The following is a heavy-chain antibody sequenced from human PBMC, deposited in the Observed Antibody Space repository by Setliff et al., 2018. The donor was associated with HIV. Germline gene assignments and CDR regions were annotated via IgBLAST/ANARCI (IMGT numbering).Heavy chain of an antibody. Sequence: GGSLRLSCAASGFTFSSYGMHWVRQAPGKGLEWVAFIRYDGSNKYYADSVKGRFTISRDNSKNTLYLQMNSLRAEDTAVYYCARDIGIRIMVAASDAFDIWGQGTMVTVSS. CDR1: GFTFSSYG. V-gene: IGHV3-30*02. J-gene: IGHJ3*02. D-gene: IGHD2-8*01. CDR3: ARDIGIRIMVAASDAFDI. CDR2: IRYDGSNK.